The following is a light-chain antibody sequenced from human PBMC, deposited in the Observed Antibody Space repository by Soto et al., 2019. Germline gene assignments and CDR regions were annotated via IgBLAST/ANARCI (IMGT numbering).Light chain of an antibody. CDR1: QSVSSSY. CDR3: QQDGSSPLT. V-gene: IGKV3-20*01. Sequence: EIVLTQSPGTLSLSPGERATLSCRASQSVSSSYLAWYQQKPGQAPRLLIYGASSRATAIPDRFSGSGSGTDFTLSISRLEPEDFAVYYCQQDGSSPLTFGKGTKVEIK. J-gene: IGKJ1*01. CDR2: GAS.